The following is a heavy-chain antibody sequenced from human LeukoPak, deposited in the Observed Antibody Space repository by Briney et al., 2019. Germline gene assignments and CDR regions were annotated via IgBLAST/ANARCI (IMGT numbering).Heavy chain of an antibody. CDR3: AREEGSGSPFDY. Sequence: ASVKVSCKASGYTFTSSGVSWVRQAPGQGLEWMGWISAYNGNTNYAQKLQGRVTMTTDTSTSTAYMELRSLRSDDTAVYYCAREEGSGSPFDYWGQGTLVTVSS. CDR1: GYTFTSSG. J-gene: IGHJ4*02. CDR2: ISAYNGNT. D-gene: IGHD3-10*01. V-gene: IGHV1-18*01.